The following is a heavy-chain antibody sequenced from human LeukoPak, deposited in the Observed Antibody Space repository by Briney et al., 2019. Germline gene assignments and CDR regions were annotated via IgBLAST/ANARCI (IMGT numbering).Heavy chain of an antibody. CDR3: ARGGDYASGSPGDY. Sequence: TGGSLRLSCSASGFTFTTYWMPWVRQAPGKGLVWVSRINTDGSTTTYADSVKGRFTISRDNAKNTLYLQMNSLRAEDTAVYYCARGGDYASGSPGDYWGQGTLVTVSS. J-gene: IGHJ4*02. CDR1: GFTFTTYW. V-gene: IGHV3-74*01. CDR2: INTDGSTT. D-gene: IGHD3-10*01.